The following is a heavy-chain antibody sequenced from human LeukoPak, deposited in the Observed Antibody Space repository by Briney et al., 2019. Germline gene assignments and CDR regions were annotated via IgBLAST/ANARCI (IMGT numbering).Heavy chain of an antibody. Sequence: GESLQISCKGSGYTFTNYWIGWVRQMPGKGLEWMGIIYPGDSDTRYSPSFQGQVTFSADKSISTAYLHWSSLKASDTAMYFCARRSVLTQLDAFDVWGQGTTVTVSS. CDR3: ARRSVLTQLDAFDV. CDR2: IYPGDSDT. CDR1: GYTFTNYW. D-gene: IGHD4/OR15-4a*01. V-gene: IGHV5-51*01. J-gene: IGHJ3*01.